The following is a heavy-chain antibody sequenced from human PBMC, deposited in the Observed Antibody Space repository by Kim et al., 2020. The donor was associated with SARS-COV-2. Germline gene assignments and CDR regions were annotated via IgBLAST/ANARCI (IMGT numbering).Heavy chain of an antibody. V-gene: IGHV3-30*07. CDR3: ARDRDIVVVPAAVPLDY. D-gene: IGHD2-2*01. J-gene: IGHJ4*02. Sequence: GKGRFTISRDNSKNTLYLQMNSLRAEDTAVYYCARDRDIVVVPAAVPLDYWGQGTLVTVSS.